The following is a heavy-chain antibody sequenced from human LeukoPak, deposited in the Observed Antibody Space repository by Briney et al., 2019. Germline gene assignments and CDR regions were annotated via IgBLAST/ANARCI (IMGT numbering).Heavy chain of an antibody. J-gene: IGHJ4*02. Sequence: GGSLRLSCAVSGFTFSSDWMIWVRQAPGKGLEWVANINPDGSEKNYVDSVKGRFTISRDNSKNTLYLQMNSLRAEDTAVYYCAKINYDSSGYRYFDYWGQGTLVTVSS. D-gene: IGHD3-22*01. CDR1: GFTFSSDW. V-gene: IGHV3-7*01. CDR2: INPDGSEK. CDR3: AKINYDSSGYRYFDY.